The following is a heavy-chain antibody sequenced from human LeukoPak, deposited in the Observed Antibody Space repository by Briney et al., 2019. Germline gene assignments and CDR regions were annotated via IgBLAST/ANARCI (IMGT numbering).Heavy chain of an antibody. CDR2: IYYSGST. Sequence: SETLSLTCTVSGGSISPYYWSWIRQPPGKGLEWIGYIYYSGSTNYNPSLKSRVTISVDTSKNQFSLKLSSVTAADTAVYYCARDRGSSTSLSYYYYMDVWGKGTTVTVSS. CDR1: GGSISPYY. D-gene: IGHD2-2*01. V-gene: IGHV4-59*13. CDR3: ARDRGSSTSLSYYYYMDV. J-gene: IGHJ6*03.